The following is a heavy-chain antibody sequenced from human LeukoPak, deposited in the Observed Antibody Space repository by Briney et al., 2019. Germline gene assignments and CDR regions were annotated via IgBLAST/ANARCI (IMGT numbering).Heavy chain of an antibody. V-gene: IGHV1-2*06. J-gene: IGHJ6*02. Sequence: ASVKVSCKASGYTFTGYHMHWVRQAPGQGLEWMGRINPNSGDTNYAQKFQGRVTMTRDTSISTAYMELSRLRSDDTAVYYCAAVEAAISNYYYYGMDVWGQGTTVTVSS. D-gene: IGHD2-21*02. CDR3: AAVEAAISNYYYYGMDV. CDR1: GYTFTGYH. CDR2: INPNSGDT.